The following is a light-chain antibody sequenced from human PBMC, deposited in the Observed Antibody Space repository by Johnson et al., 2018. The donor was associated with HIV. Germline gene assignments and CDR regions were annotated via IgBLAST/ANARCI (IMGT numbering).Light chain of an antibody. CDR3: VPWDRSLSAL. J-gene: IGLJ1*01. CDR2: DNN. CDR1: SSNIGNNY. V-gene: IGLV1-51*01. Sequence: QSVLTQPPSVSAAPGQKVTISCSGSSSNIGNNYVSWYQQLPGTAPKLLIYDNNKRPSGFPDRFSGSKSGTSATLAITGLQPGDEADYYCVPWDRSLSALFGTGTKVTVL.